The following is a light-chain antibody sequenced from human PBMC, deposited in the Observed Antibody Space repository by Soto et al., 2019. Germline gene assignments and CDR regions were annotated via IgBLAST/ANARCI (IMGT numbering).Light chain of an antibody. CDR3: QQYGSSPWIT. CDR2: GAS. Sequence: EIVLTQSPGNMFMSPGERTTLSCRASQSVSSSYLAWYQQKPGQAPRLLIYGASSRATGIPDRFSGSGSGTDFTLTISRLEPEDFAVYYCQQYGSSPWITFGQGTRLEIK. CDR1: QSVSSSY. J-gene: IGKJ5*01. V-gene: IGKV3-20*01.